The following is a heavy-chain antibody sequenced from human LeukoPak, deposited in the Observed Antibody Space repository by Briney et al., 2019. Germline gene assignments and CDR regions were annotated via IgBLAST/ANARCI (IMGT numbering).Heavy chain of an antibody. CDR3: AKDRGYSSSWYSDY. V-gene: IGHV3-33*06. CDR1: GFTFSSYG. Sequence: GRSLRLSCAASGFTFSSYGMHWVRQAPGKGLEWVAVTWYDGSNKYYADSVKGRFTISRDNSKNTLYLQMNSLRAEDTAVYYCAKDRGYSSSWYSDYWGQGTLVTVSS. J-gene: IGHJ4*02. CDR2: TWYDGSNK. D-gene: IGHD6-13*01.